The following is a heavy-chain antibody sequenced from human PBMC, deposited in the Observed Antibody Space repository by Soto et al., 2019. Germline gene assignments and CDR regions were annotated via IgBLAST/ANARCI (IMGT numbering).Heavy chain of an antibody. Sequence: EVQLVESGGGLVQPGGSLRLSCAASGFTFSSYGMNWVRQAPGKGLEWVSYIRSSSGNTINYADSVKGRFTISIDNGKNSLYLQMSSLRAEDTALYYCARDLWDDLAGGEYDYWCQGNLVTVSS. V-gene: IGHV3-48*01. CDR2: IRSSSGNTI. CDR1: GFTFSSYG. D-gene: IGHD3-16*01. CDR3: ARDLWDDLAGGEYDY. J-gene: IGHJ4*02.